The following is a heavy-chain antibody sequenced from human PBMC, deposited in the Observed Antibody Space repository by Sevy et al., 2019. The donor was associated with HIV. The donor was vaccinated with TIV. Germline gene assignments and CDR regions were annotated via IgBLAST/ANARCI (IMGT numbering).Heavy chain of an antibody. CDR1: GFTVSNYA. Sequence: GGSLRLSCAASGFTVSNYAMNWVRQAPGKGLEWVAVIWYDGSNKYYADSVKGRFTISRDNSKNTLYLQMNSLRAEDTAVYYCARGDYYDSRVAFDIWGQGTMVTVSS. CDR3: ARGDYYDSRVAFDI. V-gene: IGHV3-33*08. J-gene: IGHJ3*02. D-gene: IGHD3-22*01. CDR2: IWYDGSNK.